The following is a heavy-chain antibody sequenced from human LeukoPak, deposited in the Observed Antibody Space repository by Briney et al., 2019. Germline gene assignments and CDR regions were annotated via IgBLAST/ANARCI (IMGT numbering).Heavy chain of an antibody. V-gene: IGHV3-13*01. J-gene: IGHJ6*03. D-gene: IGHD6-13*01. CDR3: ARGGRGSSNYYYYYMDV. CDR2: IGTAGDT. CDR1: GFTFSSYD. Sequence: GGSLRLSCAASGFTFSSYDMHWVRQATGKGLEWVSAIGTAGDTYYPGSVKGRFTISRDNAKNSLYLQMNSLRAEDTAVYYCARGGRGSSNYYYYYMDVWGKGTTVTVSS.